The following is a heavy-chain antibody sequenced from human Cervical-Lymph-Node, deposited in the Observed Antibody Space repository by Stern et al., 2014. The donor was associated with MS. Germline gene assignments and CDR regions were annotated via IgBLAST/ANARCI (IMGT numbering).Heavy chain of an antibody. CDR3: ARGYYYGSGAPVY. V-gene: IGHV4-31*03. D-gene: IGHD3-10*01. Sequence: QVQLQESGPGLVKPSQTLSLTCTVSGGSISSGGYYWSWLRQHPGKGLEWIGYIYYSGSTDYIPSLKSRVTISVDTSKNQFSLKLSSVTAADTAVYYCARGYYYGSGAPVYWGQGTLVTVSS. CDR1: GGSISSGGYY. CDR2: IYYSGST. J-gene: IGHJ4*02.